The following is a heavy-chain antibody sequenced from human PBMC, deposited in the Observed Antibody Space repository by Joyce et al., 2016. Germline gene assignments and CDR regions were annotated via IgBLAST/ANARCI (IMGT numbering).Heavy chain of an antibody. D-gene: IGHD2-2*01. Sequence: QVQLQQSGPGLVKPSQTLSLTCVISGDSVSSNSAAWNWIRQTPSRGLEWLGRTYYRSRYYNEYEASFKSRITITADTSKNQLSLDLTSVTPEDTAVYYCVRQGGYHFGMDVWGQGTTVIVSS. CDR1: GDSVSSNSAA. CDR2: TYYRSRYYN. CDR3: VRQGGYHFGMDV. V-gene: IGHV6-1*01. J-gene: IGHJ6*02.